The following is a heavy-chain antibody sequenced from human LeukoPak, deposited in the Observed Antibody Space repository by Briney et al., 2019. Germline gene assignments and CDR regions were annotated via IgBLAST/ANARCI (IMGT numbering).Heavy chain of an antibody. CDR1: GYTLTELS. D-gene: IGHD3-10*01. V-gene: IGHV1-24*01. Sequence: ASVKVSCKVSGYTLTELSIHWVRQAPGKGLEWMGGFDPEDGETIYAQKFQGRVTMTEDTSTDTAYMELSSLRSEDTAVYYCAATLPVRGDVFDYWGQGTLVTVSS. J-gene: IGHJ4*02. CDR3: AATLPVRGDVFDY. CDR2: FDPEDGET.